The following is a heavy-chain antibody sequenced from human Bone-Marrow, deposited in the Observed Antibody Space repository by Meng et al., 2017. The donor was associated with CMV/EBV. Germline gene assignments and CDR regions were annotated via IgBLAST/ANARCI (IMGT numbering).Heavy chain of an antibody. CDR2: ISSSSSTI. D-gene: IGHD2-21*02. V-gene: IGHV3-48*04. J-gene: IGHJ5*02. Sequence: GGSLRLSCAASGFTFSSYSMNWVRQAPGKGLEWVSYISSSSSTIYYADSVKGRFTISRDNAKNSLYLQMNSLRAEDTAVYYCARANRGDHLGTWGQGTLVTVSS. CDR3: ARANRGDHLGT. CDR1: GFTFSSYS.